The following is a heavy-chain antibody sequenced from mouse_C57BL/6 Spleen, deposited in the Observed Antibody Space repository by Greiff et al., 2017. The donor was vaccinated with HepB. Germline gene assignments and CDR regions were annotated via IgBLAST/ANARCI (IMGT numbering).Heavy chain of an antibody. CDR2: IYPGDGDT. V-gene: IGHV1-80*01. J-gene: IGHJ2*01. Sequence: QVQLQQSGAELVKPGASVKISCKASGYAFSSYWMNWVKQRPGKGLEWIGQIYPGDGDTNYNGKFKGKATLTADKSSSTAYMQLSSLTSEDSAVYFCAMRGAPYYLDYWGQGTTLTVSS. CDR1: GYAFSSYW. CDR3: AMRGAPYYLDY.